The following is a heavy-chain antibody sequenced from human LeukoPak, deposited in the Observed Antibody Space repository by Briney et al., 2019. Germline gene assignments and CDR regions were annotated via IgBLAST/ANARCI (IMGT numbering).Heavy chain of an antibody. D-gene: IGHD6-13*01. CDR1: GYSFTSYW. CDR2: IYPGDSDT. CDR3: ARQGSSWYSGWFDP. V-gene: IGHV5-51*01. J-gene: IGHJ5*02. Sequence: GGSLKISCKGSGYSFTSYWIGWVRQMPGKGLEWMGIIYPGDSDTSYSPAFQGQVTISDDKSISTAYLQWSSLKASDTAMYYCARQGSSWYSGWFDPWGQGTLVTVSS.